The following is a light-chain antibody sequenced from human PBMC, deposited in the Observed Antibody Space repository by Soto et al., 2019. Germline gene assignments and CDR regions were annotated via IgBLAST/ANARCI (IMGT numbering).Light chain of an antibody. V-gene: IGLV2-11*01. CDR2: DVS. CDR3: CSYAGSYPYV. Sequence: QSVLTQPRSVSGSPGQSVTISCTGTSSDVGGYNYVSWYQQHPGKAPKLRIYDVSKRPSGVPDRFSGSKSDSTASLTISGLQAEDESDYYCCSYAGSYPYVFGTGTKLTVL. J-gene: IGLJ1*01. CDR1: SSDVGGYNY.